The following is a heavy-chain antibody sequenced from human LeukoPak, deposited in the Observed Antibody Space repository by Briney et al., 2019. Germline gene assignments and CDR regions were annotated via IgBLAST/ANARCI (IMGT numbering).Heavy chain of an antibody. Sequence: GASVKVSCKASGYTFTGYYMHWVRQAPGQGLEWMGWINPNSGGTNYAQKFQGRVTMTRDTSISTAYMELSRLRSDDTAVYYCARSRSYYWPHYYFYYMDVWGKGTTVTVSS. CDR3: ARSRSYYWPHYYFYYMDV. CDR1: GYTFTGYY. V-gene: IGHV1-2*02. CDR2: INPNSGGT. J-gene: IGHJ6*03. D-gene: IGHD1-26*01.